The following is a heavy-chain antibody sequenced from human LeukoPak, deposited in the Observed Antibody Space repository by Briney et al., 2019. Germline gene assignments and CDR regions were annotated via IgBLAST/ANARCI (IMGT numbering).Heavy chain of an antibody. CDR3: ARGTSTAPGIDY. V-gene: IGHV3-74*01. J-gene: IGHJ4*02. D-gene: IGHD6-13*01. CDR1: GFDFATYR. Sequence: PGGSLRLSCAASGFDFATYRMFWVRQAPGKGLVWVAQINSDGSGATYGDSAKGRFSISRDNAKNTLFLYMSGLRAEDTAVYYCARGTSTAPGIDYWGQGTLVAVSS. CDR2: INSDGSGA.